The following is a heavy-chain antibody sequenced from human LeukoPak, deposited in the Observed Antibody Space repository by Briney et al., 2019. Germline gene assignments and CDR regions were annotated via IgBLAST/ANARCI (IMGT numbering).Heavy chain of an antibody. D-gene: IGHD5-12*01. J-gene: IGHJ4*02. CDR3: ARADSGCDSGY. CDR2: ISSSSYI. V-gene: IGHV3-21*01. Sequence: GGSLRLSCAASGFTFSSYSMNWVRQAPGKGLEWVSSISSSSYIYYADSVKGRFTISRDNAKNSLYLQMNSLRAEDTAVYYCARADSGCDSGYWGQGTLVTVSS. CDR1: GFTFSSYS.